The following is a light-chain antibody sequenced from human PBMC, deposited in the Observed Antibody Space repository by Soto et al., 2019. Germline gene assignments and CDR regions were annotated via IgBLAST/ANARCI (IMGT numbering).Light chain of an antibody. J-gene: IGKJ1*01. CDR1: QSLLHSNGYNY. V-gene: IGKV2-28*01. CDR3: MQALQTSWT. Sequence: DIVMTQSPLSLPVTPGEPASISCRSSQSLLHSNGYNYLDWYLQKPGQSPQLLIYLGSNRASGVPDRFSGSRSGTDFTLKISRVEAEDVGVYYFMQALQTSWTFGQGTKVEIK. CDR2: LGS.